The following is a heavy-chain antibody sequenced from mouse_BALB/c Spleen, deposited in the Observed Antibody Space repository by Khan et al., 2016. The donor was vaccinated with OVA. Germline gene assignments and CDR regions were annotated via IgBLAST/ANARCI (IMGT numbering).Heavy chain of an antibody. CDR1: GFSLTSYG. V-gene: IGHV2-9*02. CDR3: ARGDGYYEDAMDY. D-gene: IGHD2-3*01. Sequence: QVQLKESGPGLVAPSQSLSITCTVSGFSLTSYGVHWVRQPPGRGLEWLGVIWAGGSTNYNSALMSRLSISKGNSKSQVFLQMNSLQTDDTAMYYCARGDGYYEDAMDYWGQGTSVTVSA. J-gene: IGHJ4*01. CDR2: IWAGGST.